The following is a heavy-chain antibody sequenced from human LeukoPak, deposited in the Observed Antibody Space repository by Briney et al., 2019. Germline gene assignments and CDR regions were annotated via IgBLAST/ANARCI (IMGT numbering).Heavy chain of an antibody. D-gene: IGHD1-1*01. V-gene: IGHV4-61*01. J-gene: IGHJ1*01. CDR2: IYYSGNT. CDR3: ARDQGVLSFQY. CDR1: GGSVISGTYY. Sequence: SETLSLTCTVSGGSVISGTYYWSWIRQPPGKGLEWIGYIYYSGNTNYNPSLKSRVTISVDTSKNQFSLKLSSVTAADTAVYYCARDQGVLSFQYWGQGTLVTVSS.